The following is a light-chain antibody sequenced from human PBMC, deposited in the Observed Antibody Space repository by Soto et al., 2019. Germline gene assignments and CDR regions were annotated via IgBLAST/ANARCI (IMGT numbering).Light chain of an antibody. CDR2: EVS. CDR3: CSYRSGSSPYYV. Sequence: QSALTQPASVCGSPGQSITISCTGTSSDIGGYNDVSWYQQYPGKAPQVVIFEVSYLPYRISSRFAGSKSGNVASLTISGLQAEDEADYYCCSYRSGSSPYYVFGTGTKVTVL. V-gene: IGLV2-14*01. J-gene: IGLJ1*01. CDR1: SSDIGGYND.